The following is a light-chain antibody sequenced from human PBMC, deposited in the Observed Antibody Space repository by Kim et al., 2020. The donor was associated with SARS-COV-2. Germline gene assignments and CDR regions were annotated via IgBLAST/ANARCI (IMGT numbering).Light chain of an antibody. CDR1: QSVSSSY. CDR3: QQDYNLPIT. Sequence: PGERVTLAGRASQSVSSSYLTWYQQKPGQAPRLLIYGASTRATSIPARFSGSGSGTDFTLTISSLQPEDFAVYYCQQDYNLPITFGQGTRLEIK. V-gene: IGKV3D-7*01. CDR2: GAS. J-gene: IGKJ5*01.